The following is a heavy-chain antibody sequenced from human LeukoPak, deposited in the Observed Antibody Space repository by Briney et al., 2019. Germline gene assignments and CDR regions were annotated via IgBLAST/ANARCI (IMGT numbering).Heavy chain of an antibody. D-gene: IGHD3-10*01. V-gene: IGHV1-8*03. Sequence: ASVKVSCKASGYTFTSYDINWVRQATGQGLEWMGWMNPNSGNTGYAQKFQGRVTITRNTSIRTAYMELSSLRSEDTAVYYCARGRRGTAAMVRGVLDNWGQGTLVTVSS. J-gene: IGHJ4*01. CDR1: GYTFTSYD. CDR3: ARGRRGTAAMVRGVLDN. CDR2: MNPNSGNT.